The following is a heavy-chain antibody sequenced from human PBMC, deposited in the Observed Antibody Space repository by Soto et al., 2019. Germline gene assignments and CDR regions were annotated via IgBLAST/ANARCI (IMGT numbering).Heavy chain of an antibody. CDR3: AMDTVATGINFEY. CDR2: ISAQNGKT. D-gene: IGHD5-12*01. CDR1: GYIFTSYG. V-gene: IGHV1-18*04. Sequence: ASVKVSCKASGYIFTSYGISWVRQAPGQGLEAVGWISAQNGKTNYAQKVQGRVTMTTDTSTSTAYIELRRQRSADTVVYYCAMDTVATGINFEYWGQGTLVTVSS. J-gene: IGHJ4*02.